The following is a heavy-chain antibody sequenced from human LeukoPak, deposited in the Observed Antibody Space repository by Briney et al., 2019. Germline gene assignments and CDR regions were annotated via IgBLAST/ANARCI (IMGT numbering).Heavy chain of an antibody. V-gene: IGHV4-59*01. D-gene: IGHD5-12*01. CDR1: GGSISSYY. J-gene: IGHJ3*02. CDR3: ARDGVATIGAFDI. CDR2: IYYSGST. Sequence: SETLSLTCTVSGGSISSYYWSWLRQPPGKGLEWIGYIYYSGSTNYSPSLTSRVTISVDTSKNQFSLKLSSVTAADTAVYYCARDGVATIGAFDIWGQGTMVTVSS.